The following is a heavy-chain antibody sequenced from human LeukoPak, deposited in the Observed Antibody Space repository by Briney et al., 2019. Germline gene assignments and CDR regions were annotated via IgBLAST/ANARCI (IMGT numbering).Heavy chain of an antibody. Sequence: SETLSLTCTVSGYSISSGYYWGWIRQPPGKGLEWIGSIYHSGSTYYNPSLKSRVTISVDTSKNKFSLKLSSVTAADTAVYYCAREGFYGSGRDGGYYFDYWGQGTLVTVSS. CDR2: IYHSGST. V-gene: IGHV4-38-2*02. CDR1: GYSISSGYY. CDR3: AREGFYGSGRDGGYYFDY. J-gene: IGHJ4*02. D-gene: IGHD3-10*01.